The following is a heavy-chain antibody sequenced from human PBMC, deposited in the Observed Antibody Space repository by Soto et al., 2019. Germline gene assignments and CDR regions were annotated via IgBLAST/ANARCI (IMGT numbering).Heavy chain of an antibody. D-gene: IGHD1-1*01. J-gene: IGHJ4*01. Sequence: QVQLVQSGAEVKKPGASVKVSCKASGYTFTNYYMHWVRQAPGQGLEWMGMINPRGESTSYAQKFRGRVTVTRDTSTTTVYMELTRLRSEDTAVYYCALSTTGITSGYDYWGHGTLVTVSS. V-gene: IGHV1-46*01. CDR3: ALSTTGITSGYDY. CDR1: GYTFTNYY. CDR2: INPRGEST.